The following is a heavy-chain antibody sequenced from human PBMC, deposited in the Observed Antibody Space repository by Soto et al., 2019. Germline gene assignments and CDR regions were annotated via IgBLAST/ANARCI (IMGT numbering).Heavy chain of an antibody. J-gene: IGHJ4*02. CDR3: ARGRYGDY. CDR2: ISAHNGNT. CDR1: GYAFTTYG. V-gene: IGHV1-18*01. D-gene: IGHD1-1*01. Sequence: QVHLVQSGAEVKKPGASVKVSCKGSGYAFTTYGITWVRQAPGQGLERMGWISAHNGNTNYAQKLQGRVTVTRDTSTSPAYMELRSLRSDDTAVYYCARGRYGDYWGQGDLVTVSS.